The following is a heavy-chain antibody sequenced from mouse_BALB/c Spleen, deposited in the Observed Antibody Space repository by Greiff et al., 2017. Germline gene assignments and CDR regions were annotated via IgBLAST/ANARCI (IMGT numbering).Heavy chain of an antibody. J-gene: IGHJ4*01. CDR1: GFTFSSFG. Sequence: EVQVVESGGGLVQPGGSRKLSCAASGFTFSSFGMHWVRQAPEKGLEWVAYISSGSSTIYYADTVKGRFTISRDNPKNTLFLQMTSLRSEDTAMYYCASDPYYYAMDYWGQGTSVTVSS. CDR3: ASDPYYYAMDY. CDR2: ISSGSSTI. V-gene: IGHV5-17*02.